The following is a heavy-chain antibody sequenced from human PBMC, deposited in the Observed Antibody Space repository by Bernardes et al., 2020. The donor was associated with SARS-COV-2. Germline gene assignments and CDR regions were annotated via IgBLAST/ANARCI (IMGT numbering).Heavy chain of an antibody. CDR3: ARDKGYSYGYEYGMDV. Sequence: VGSLSLSCAASGFTFDDYGMSWVRQAPGKGLEWVSGINWNGGSTGYADSVKGRFTISRDNAKNSLYLQMNSLRAEDTALYHCARDKGYSYGYEYGMDVWGQGTTVTVSS. D-gene: IGHD5-18*01. V-gene: IGHV3-20*01. J-gene: IGHJ6*02. CDR1: GFTFDDYG. CDR2: INWNGGST.